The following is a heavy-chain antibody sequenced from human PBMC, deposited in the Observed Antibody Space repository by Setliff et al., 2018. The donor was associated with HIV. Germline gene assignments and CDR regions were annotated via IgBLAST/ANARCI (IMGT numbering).Heavy chain of an antibody. V-gene: IGHV4-59*11. Sequence: PSETLSLTCTVSGGSISSHYWSWIRQAPGKGLEWIGTMYFRGSTFYSPSLKSRVTISVDTSKNQFSLKLSSVTAADTAIYYCARGSPSSSWYGEYAYWGQGTLVTVSS. CDR2: MYFRGST. D-gene: IGHD6-13*01. CDR3: ARGSPSSSWYGEYAY. CDR1: GGSISSHY. J-gene: IGHJ4*02.